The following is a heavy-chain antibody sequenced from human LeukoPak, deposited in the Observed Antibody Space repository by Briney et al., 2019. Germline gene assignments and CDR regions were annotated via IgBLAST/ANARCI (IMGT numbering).Heavy chain of an antibody. D-gene: IGHD1-1*01. J-gene: IGHJ4*02. V-gene: IGHV3-30*02. CDR1: GFTFSSYG. CDR3: AKSLDQAYYFDY. CDR2: IRYDGSNK. Sequence: GGSLRLSCAASGFTFSSYGMHWVRQAPGKGLEWVAFIRYDGSNKYYADSVKGRFTISRYNSKNTLYLQMNSLRAEDTAVYYCAKSLDQAYYFDYWGQGTLVTVSS.